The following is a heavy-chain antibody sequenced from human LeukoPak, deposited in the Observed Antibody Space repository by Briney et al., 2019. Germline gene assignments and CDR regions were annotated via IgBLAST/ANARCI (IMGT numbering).Heavy chain of an antibody. CDR1: GYTFTSYD. CDR3: ARAIAAAGRRPDY. J-gene: IGHJ4*02. V-gene: IGHV1-8*01. CDR2: MNPNSGNT. Sequence: ASVKVSCKASGYTFTSYDINWVRQATGQGLEWMGWMNPNSGNTGYAQKFQGRVTMTRNTSIGTAYMELSSLRSEDTAVYYCARAIAAAGRRPDYWGQGTLVTVSS. D-gene: IGHD6-13*01.